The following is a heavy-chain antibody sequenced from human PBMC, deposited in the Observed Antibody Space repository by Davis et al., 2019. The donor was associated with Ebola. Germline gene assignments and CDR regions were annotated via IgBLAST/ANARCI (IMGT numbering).Heavy chain of an antibody. D-gene: IGHD6-13*01. J-gene: IGHJ4*02. Sequence: GESLKISCTDSVITFSSYAMTWVRQAPGKGLEWVSAISGSGGSTYYADSVKGRFTISRDNSKKTLYLQMNSLRAEDTAVYYCAKFWGEDYSSTWFYFHHWGQGAQVTVSS. V-gene: IGHV3-23*01. CDR3: AKFWGEDYSSTWFYFHH. CDR1: VITFSSYA. CDR2: ISGSGGST.